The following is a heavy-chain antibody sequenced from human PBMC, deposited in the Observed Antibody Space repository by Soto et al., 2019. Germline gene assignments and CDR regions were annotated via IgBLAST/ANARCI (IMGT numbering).Heavy chain of an antibody. Sequence: SETLCLTCTVSGGSIRTSVYSWGWLRRPPGKGLEWIATIYYSGSTYYNPSLKSRVTISVDTSKNQFSLKLSSVTAADTAVYYCASAADPSSYYYDRDPYFDYWGQGTLVTVSS. V-gene: IGHV4-39*01. CDR3: ASAADPSSYYYDRDPYFDY. CDR2: IYYSGST. D-gene: IGHD3-22*01. J-gene: IGHJ4*02. CDR1: GGSIRTSVYS.